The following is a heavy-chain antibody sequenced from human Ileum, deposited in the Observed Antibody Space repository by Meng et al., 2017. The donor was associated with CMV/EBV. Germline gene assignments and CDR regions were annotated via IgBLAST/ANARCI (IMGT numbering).Heavy chain of an antibody. CDR3: ARKSDLLHIYYYGMDV. Sequence: GESLKISCAASGFTFSSYSMNWVRQAPGKGLEWVSYISSSSSTIYYADSVKGRFTISRDNAKNSLYLQMNSLRAEDTAVYYCARKSDLLHIYYYGMDVWGQGTTVTGSS. CDR1: GFTFSSYS. CDR2: ISSSSSTI. D-gene: IGHD3/OR15-3a*01. J-gene: IGHJ6*01. V-gene: IGHV3-48*04.